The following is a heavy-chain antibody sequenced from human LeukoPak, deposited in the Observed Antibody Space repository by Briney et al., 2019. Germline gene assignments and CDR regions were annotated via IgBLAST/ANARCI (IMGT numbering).Heavy chain of an antibody. V-gene: IGHV3-23*01. D-gene: IGHD5-18*01. CDR1: GFTFSSYG. CDR3: AKGLGYVDY. CDR2: ISGSGGST. Sequence: GALRLSCAASGFTFSSYGMSWVRQAPGKGLEWVSAISGSGGSTYYADSVKGRFTISRDNSKNTLYLQMNSLRAEDTALYYCAKGLGYVDYWGQGTLVTVSS. J-gene: IGHJ4*02.